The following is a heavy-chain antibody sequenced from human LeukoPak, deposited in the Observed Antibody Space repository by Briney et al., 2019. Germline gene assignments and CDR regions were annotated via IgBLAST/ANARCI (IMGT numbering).Heavy chain of an antibody. D-gene: IGHD3-22*01. V-gene: IGHV4-34*01. CDR1: GESSFSSYY. J-gene: IGHJ4*02. CDR3: SRQVVGNDY. Sequence: PSETLSLTCAVYGESSFSSYYWSWIRQTPGGALEWIGEINHSGYNNYNPSLKSRVTLSIDTSKNQFSLRLNSVTAADTAVYYCSRQVVGNDYWGQVTLVTVSS. CDR2: INHSGYN.